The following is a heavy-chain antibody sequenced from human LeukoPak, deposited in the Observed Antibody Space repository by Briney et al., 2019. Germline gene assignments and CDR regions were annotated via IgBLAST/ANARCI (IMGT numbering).Heavy chain of an antibody. D-gene: IGHD6-13*01. V-gene: IGHV3-23*01. CDR1: GFTFSSYA. J-gene: IGHJ4*02. Sequence: QSGGSLRLSCAASGFTFSSYAMSWVRQAPGKGLEWVSAISGSGGSTYYADSVKGRSTISRDNSKNTLYLQMNGLRAEDTAVYYCAKGGSSSWYQWGQGTLVTVSS. CDR2: ISGSGGST. CDR3: AKGGSSSWYQ.